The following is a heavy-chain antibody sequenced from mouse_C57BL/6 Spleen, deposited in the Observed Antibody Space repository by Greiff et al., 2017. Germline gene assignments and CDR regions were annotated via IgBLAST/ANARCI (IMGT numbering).Heavy chain of an antibody. D-gene: IGHD2-4*01. CDR2: IDPANGNT. V-gene: IGHV14-3*01. CDR1: GFNIKNTY. Sequence: VQLQQSVAELVRPGASVKLSCTASGFNIKNTYMHWVKQRPEQGLEWIGRIDPANGNTKYAPKFQGKATITADTSSNTAYLQLSSLTSEDTAIYYCARGGQIYYDYDEGAWFAYWGQGTLVTVSA. CDR3: ARGGQIYYDYDEGAWFAY. J-gene: IGHJ3*01.